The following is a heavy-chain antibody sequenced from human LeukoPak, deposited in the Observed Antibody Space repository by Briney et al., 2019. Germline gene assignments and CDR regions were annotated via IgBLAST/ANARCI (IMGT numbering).Heavy chain of an antibody. CDR3: ARKSPRRGYNSWASKHDAFDI. Sequence: ASVKVSCKASGGTFSSYAISWVRQAPGQGLEWMGGVIPIFGTASYAQKFQGRVTITADESTSTAYMELSGLRSEDTAVYYCARKSPRRGYNSWASKHDAFDIWGQGTMVTVSS. J-gene: IGHJ3*02. V-gene: IGHV1-69*13. CDR1: GGTFSSYA. D-gene: IGHD5-24*01. CDR2: VIPIFGTA.